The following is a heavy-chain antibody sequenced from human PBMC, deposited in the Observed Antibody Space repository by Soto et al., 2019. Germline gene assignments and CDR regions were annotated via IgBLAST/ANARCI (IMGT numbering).Heavy chain of an antibody. J-gene: IGHJ6*02. CDR1: GGSFRCYY. Sequence: SETLSLTCAVYGGSFRCYYWSWIRQPPGKGLEWIGEINHSGSTNYDPSLKSRVTISVDTSKNQFSLKLSSVTAADTAVYYCARCPNYYYYGMDVWGQGTTVTVSS. V-gene: IGHV4-34*01. CDR3: ARCPNYYYYGMDV. CDR2: INHSGST.